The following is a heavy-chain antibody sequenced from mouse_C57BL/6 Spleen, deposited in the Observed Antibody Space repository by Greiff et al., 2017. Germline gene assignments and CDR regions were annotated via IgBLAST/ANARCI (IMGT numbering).Heavy chain of an antibody. CDR1: GFTFSDYG. CDR2: ISNLAYSI. CDR3: ARGDSPFAY. V-gene: IGHV5-15*04. Sequence: EVMLVESGGGLVQPGGSLKLSCAASGFTFSDYGMAWVRQAPRKGPEWVAFISNLAYSIYYADTVTGRFTISRENAKNTLYLEMSSLRSEDTAMYYCARGDSPFAYWGQGTLVTVSA. J-gene: IGHJ3*01.